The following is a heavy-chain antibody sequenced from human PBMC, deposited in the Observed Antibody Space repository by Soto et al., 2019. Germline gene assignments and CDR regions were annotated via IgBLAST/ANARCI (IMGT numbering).Heavy chain of an antibody. CDR1: GFTFSDYY. J-gene: IGHJ4*02. CDR2: ISSSGSTI. Sequence: PGGSPKLSCAASGFTFSDYYMSWIRQAPGKGLEGVSYISSSGSTIYYADTVKGRFTNSRDNAKNSLYLQMNSLRAEDTAVYYCAGSLVRGYFDYWGQGTLVTAPQ. D-gene: IGHD6-6*01. V-gene: IGHV3-11*01. CDR3: AGSLVRGYFDY.